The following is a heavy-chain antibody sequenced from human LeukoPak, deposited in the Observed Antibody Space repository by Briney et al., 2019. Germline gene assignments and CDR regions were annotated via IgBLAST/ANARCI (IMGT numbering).Heavy chain of an antibody. J-gene: IGHJ4*02. Sequence: ASVKVSCKTSGYTFIGYYIHWVRQAPGQGLEWMGWINPNSGGTNYAQMFQGRVTMTRDTSISTAYMELSRLGSDDTAVYYCAGGSYYDNSPLDSWGQGTLVTVSS. D-gene: IGHD3-22*01. CDR1: GYTFIGYY. CDR3: AGGSYYDNSPLDS. CDR2: INPNSGGT. V-gene: IGHV1-2*02.